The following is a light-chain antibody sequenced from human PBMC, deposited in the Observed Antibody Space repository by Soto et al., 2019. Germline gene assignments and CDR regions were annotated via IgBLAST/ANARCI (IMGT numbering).Light chain of an antibody. CDR3: CSYAGTNTCV. V-gene: IGLV2-23*01. J-gene: IGLJ1*01. Sequence: QSALTQPASVSGSPGQSITISCTGTSSDVGSYNLVSWYQQHPGKAPKLMIYEGNKRPSGVSNRFSGSKSANTASLTISGLQTEDEADYYCCSYAGTNTCVFRTGTKLTVL. CDR2: EGN. CDR1: SSDVGSYNL.